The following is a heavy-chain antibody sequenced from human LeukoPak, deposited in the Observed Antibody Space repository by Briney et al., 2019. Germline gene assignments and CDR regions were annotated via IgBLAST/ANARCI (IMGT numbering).Heavy chain of an antibody. CDR3: ARDLNWKTY. Sequence: GGSLRLSCAASRFTFTSYWMNWVRQAPGKGLMWVARLNNDGTITSYADSVKGRFTISRDNAKNSLYLQMNSLRAEDTAVYYCARDLNWKTYWGQGTLVSVSS. V-gene: IGHV3-74*01. D-gene: IGHD1-1*01. CDR1: RFTFTSYW. CDR2: LNNDGTIT. J-gene: IGHJ4*02.